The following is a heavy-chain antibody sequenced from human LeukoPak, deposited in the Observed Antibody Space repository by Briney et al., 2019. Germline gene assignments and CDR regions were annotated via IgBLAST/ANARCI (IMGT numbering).Heavy chain of an antibody. Sequence: GGSLRLSWAASGFTFSSYAMHWVRQAPGKGLEWVALISDDGSDEYYADSVKGRFTISRDNSKNTLYLQMNSLRDEDTAVYYCARDLSTSGWYLDYWGQGTLVTVSS. D-gene: IGHD6-19*01. CDR1: GFTFSSYA. J-gene: IGHJ4*02. CDR3: ARDLSTSGWYLDY. V-gene: IGHV3-30*04. CDR2: ISDDGSDE.